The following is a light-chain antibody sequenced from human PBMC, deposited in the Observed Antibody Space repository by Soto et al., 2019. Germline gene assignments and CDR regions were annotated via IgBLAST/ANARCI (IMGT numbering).Light chain of an antibody. Sequence: QAVVTQEPSLTVSPGGTGTLTCGSNTGAVASDHYPHWLQQKPGQVPRTLIYDVNNKHSWTPARFSGSLLGDKAALTLSGAQPEDEAEYYCLVIDGDLWVVGGGTKLTVL. V-gene: IGLV7-46*01. CDR1: TGAVASDHY. CDR3: LVIDGDLWV. J-gene: IGLJ3*02. CDR2: DVN.